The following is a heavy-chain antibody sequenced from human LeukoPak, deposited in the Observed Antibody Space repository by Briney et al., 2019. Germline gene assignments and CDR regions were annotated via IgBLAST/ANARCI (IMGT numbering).Heavy chain of an antibody. Sequence: GGSLILSCAASGFNVSSKYMSWVRQAPGKGLEWVSVIYRGGSTYYADSVKGRFTISRDNSKNSLYLQMNSLRAEDTAVYYCARDLPVVYWGQGTLVTVSS. V-gene: IGHV3-53*01. CDR3: ARDLPVVY. CDR1: GFNVSSKY. D-gene: IGHD4-23*01. J-gene: IGHJ4*02. CDR2: IYRGGST.